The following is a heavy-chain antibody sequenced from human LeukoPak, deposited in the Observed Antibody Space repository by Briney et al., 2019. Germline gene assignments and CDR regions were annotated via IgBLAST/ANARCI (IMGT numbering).Heavy chain of an antibody. CDR3: ARGMAASGLTDY. CDR2: ITASSGTI. V-gene: IGHV3-48*02. J-gene: IGHJ4*02. Sequence: PGGSLRLSCTASRFTFSRYSINWVRQSPGKGLEWISYITASSGTIYYADSVKGRFTISRDNAKNSLYLQLNSLRDEDTAVYYCARGMAASGLTDYWGQGTLVTVSS. D-gene: IGHD6-13*01. CDR1: RFTFSRYS.